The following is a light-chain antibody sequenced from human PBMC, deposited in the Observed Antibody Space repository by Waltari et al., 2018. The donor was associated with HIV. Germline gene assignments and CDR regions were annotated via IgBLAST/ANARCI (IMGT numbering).Light chain of an antibody. CDR2: KVT. V-gene: IGLV3-25*03. J-gene: IGLJ3*02. CDR1: DMPDHY. Sequence: SQLTQPPSVSVSPGQTAKLTCSGADMPDHYVYWYQQKSGQAPILVMYKVTERPSGIPERVSGSIAGTTVNLTIMGVQPEDEADYYCQSADSDNTYNWVFGGGTKLTVL. CDR3: QSADSDNTYNWV.